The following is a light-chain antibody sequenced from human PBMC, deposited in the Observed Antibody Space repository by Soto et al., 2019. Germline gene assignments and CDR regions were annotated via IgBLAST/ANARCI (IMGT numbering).Light chain of an antibody. CDR1: SSDVGSYNL. J-gene: IGLJ1*01. CDR2: GVS. Sequence: QSVLTQPASVSGSPGQSTTISCTGTSSDVGSYNLVSWYQQHPGKAPKLMIYGVSKRPSGVSDRFSGSKSGDTASLTISGLQAEDEADYYCCSYAGVNTFYVFGTGTKSPS. CDR3: CSYAGVNTFYV. V-gene: IGLV2-23*02.